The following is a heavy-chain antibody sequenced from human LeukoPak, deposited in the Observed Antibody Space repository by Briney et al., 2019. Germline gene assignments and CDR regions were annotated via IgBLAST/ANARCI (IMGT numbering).Heavy chain of an antibody. CDR1: GGTFSSYA. CDR3: ARDMIIGWEQRAFDY. Sequence: GASVKVSCKASGGTFSSYAISWVRQAPGQGLEWMGWISAYNGNTNYAQKLQGRVTMTTDTSTSTAYMELRSLRSDDTAVYYCARDMIIGWEQRAFDYWGQGTLVTVSS. CDR2: ISAYNGNT. D-gene: IGHD3-22*01. V-gene: IGHV1-18*01. J-gene: IGHJ4*02.